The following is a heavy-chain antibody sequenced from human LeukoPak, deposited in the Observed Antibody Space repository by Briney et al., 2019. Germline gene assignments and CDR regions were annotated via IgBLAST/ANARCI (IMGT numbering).Heavy chain of an antibody. Sequence: GGSLRLSCAASGFSFSSSWMHWVRQVPGKGLEWVSRINDDETSTTYAESVKGRYTISRDNAKNTLFLQMNSLRAEDTAVYYCATTGSGSYYDYWGQGTLVTVSS. CDR2: INDDETST. D-gene: IGHD1-26*01. CDR3: ATTGSGSYYDY. V-gene: IGHV3-74*01. CDR1: GFSFSSSW. J-gene: IGHJ4*02.